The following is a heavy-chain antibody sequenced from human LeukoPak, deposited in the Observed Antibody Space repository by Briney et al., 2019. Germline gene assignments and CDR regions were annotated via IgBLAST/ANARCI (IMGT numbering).Heavy chain of an antibody. CDR1: GGSISSYY. V-gene: IGHV4-59*01. CDR2: IYYSGST. D-gene: IGHD2-8*01. J-gene: IGHJ5*02. Sequence: SETLSLTCTVSGGSISSYYWSWIRQPPGKGLEWIGYIYYSGSTNYNPSLKSRVTISVDTSKNQFSLKLSSVTAADTAVYYCARGLGYVLDPWGQGTLVTVSS. CDR3: ARGLGYVLDP.